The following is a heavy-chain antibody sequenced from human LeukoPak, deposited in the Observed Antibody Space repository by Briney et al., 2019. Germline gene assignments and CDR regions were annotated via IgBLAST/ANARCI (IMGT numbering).Heavy chain of an antibody. CDR3: AKDSYGWVFDY. CDR1: GFTFSSYG. CDR2: IRYDGSQK. Sequence: QTGGSLRLSCAASGFTFSSYGMHWVRQAPGKGLEGVAFIRYDGSQKYYADSVKGRFTISRDNSKNTLYLQMNSLRAEDTAVYYCAKDSYGWVFDYWGQGTLVTVSS. V-gene: IGHV3-30*02. D-gene: IGHD6-19*01. J-gene: IGHJ4*02.